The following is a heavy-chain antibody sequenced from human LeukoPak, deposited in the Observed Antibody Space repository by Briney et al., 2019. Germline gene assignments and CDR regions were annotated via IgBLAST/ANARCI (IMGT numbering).Heavy chain of an antibody. J-gene: IGHJ4*02. CDR2: IRSDGSRT. V-gene: IGHV3-74*03. D-gene: IGHD3-3*01. CDR1: GFIFSSYW. CDR3: GRVRGGYYTDY. Sequence: GGPLRLLCAASGFIFSSYWMLWVRQAPGKGLVCVSRIRSDGSRTTYTESVKGRFTVSRDNAQNTLYIQMSSLRAEDTAVYYCGRVRGGYYTDYWGQGTLVTVSS.